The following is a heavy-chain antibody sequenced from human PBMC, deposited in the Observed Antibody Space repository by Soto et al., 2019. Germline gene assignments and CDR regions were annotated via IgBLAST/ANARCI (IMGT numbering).Heavy chain of an antibody. J-gene: IGHJ4*02. V-gene: IGHV3-11*01. D-gene: IGHD2-2*02. CDR2: ISSSGSLI. CDR1: GFTFSDFC. CDR3: AKSSSANSYSALDS. Sequence: LRLSCAASGFTFSDFCMSWVRQAPGKGLEWISYISSSGSLIYYADSVKGRFTISRDNANNSLYLQMNSLRVEDTAVYYCAKSSSANSYSALDSWGQGTLVTLSS.